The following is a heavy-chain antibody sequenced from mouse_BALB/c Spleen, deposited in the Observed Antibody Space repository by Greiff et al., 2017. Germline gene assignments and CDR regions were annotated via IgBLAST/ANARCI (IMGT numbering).Heavy chain of an antibody. CDR1: GFNIKDTY. CDR2: IDPANGNT. V-gene: IGHV14-3*02. J-gene: IGHJ4*01. CDR3: ARDWDYAMDY. Sequence: EVQLQQSGAELVKPGASVKLSCTASGFNIKDTYMHWVKQRPEQGLEWIGRIDPANGNTKYDPKFQGKATITADTSSNTAYLQLSSLTSEDTAVYFCARDWDYAMDYWGQGTSVTVSS. D-gene: IGHD4-1*01.